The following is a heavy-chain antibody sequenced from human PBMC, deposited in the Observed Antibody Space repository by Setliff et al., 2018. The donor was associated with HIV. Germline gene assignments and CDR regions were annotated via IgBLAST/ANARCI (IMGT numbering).Heavy chain of an antibody. CDR2: VYYTGST. J-gene: IGHJ6*03. D-gene: IGHD3-3*01. CDR3: ARGRVTLNGVAAGHHYMDV. CDR1: GGFIGTYY. Sequence: SETLSLTCTVSGGFIGTYYWSWIRQSPGKGLEWIGSVYYTGSTNNNPSLESRVTMSVDTSKNQFSLRLMSLTAADTAIYYCARGRVTLNGVAAGHHYMDVWGKGNTVTVSS. V-gene: IGHV4-59*13.